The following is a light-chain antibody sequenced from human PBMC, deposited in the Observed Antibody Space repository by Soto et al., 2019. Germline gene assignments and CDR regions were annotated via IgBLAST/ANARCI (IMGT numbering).Light chain of an antibody. V-gene: IGKV1-5*01. Sequence: DIQMTQSPSTLSASVGDRVTITCRASQSISSWLSWYQQKPGKAPKLLIYDASSLESGVPSRFSGSGSGTEFTLTVSSLQPDDCATYYCQQYNSYPWTFGQATKVEIK. J-gene: IGKJ1*01. CDR3: QQYNSYPWT. CDR1: QSISSW. CDR2: DAS.